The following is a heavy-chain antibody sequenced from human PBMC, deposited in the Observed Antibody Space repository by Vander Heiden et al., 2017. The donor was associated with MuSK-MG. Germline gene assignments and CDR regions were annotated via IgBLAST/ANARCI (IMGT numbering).Heavy chain of an antibody. CDR1: GFPFSSFA. CDR3: AKNNVDSSGWTHWYFDL. D-gene: IGHD6-19*01. V-gene: IGHV3-23*01. CDR2: VRGSGGST. Sequence: EVQLLESGGGLVQPGGSLRLSCAASGFPFSSFAMGGVRQARGKGLEWVSGVRGSGGSTYYADPVKGRFTISRDNSKNTLYLQMNSLRAEDAAVYYCAKNNVDSSGWTHWYFDLWGRGTLVTVSS. J-gene: IGHJ2*01.